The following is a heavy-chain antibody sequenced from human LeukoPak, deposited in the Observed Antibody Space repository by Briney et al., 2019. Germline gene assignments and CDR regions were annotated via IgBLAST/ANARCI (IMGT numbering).Heavy chain of an antibody. CDR2: IYSGGST. J-gene: IGHJ6*02. D-gene: IGHD5-18*01. CDR1: GFTVSSNY. V-gene: IGHV3-53*01. Sequence: GGSLRLSCAASGFTVSSNYMSWVRQAPGKGLEWVSVIYSGGSTYYADSVKGRFTISRDNSKNTLYLQMNSLRAEDTAVYYCARDGTRECSYGYPYYYYGMDVWGQGTTVTVSS. CDR3: ARDGTRECSYGYPYYYYGMDV.